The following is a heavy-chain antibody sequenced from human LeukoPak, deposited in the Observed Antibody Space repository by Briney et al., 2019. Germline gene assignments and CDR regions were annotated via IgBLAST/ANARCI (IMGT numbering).Heavy chain of an antibody. V-gene: IGHV3-66*01. CDR3: ARVGAAVTTADS. Sequence: GGSLRLSCAASGFTFTNAWMSWVRQAPGRGLEWVSVLYSVSTTYYADSVKGRFTISRDDSKNTLYLQMNSLRAEDTAMYYCARVGAAVTTADSWGQGTLVTVSS. CDR1: GFTFTNAW. J-gene: IGHJ4*02. CDR2: LYSVSTT. D-gene: IGHD4-17*01.